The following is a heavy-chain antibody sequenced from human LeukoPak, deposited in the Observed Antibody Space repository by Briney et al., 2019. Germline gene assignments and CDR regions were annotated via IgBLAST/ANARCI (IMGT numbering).Heavy chain of an antibody. CDR3: TRDHGMDV. Sequence: GGSLRLSCAASGFTFSSYWMHWVRQVPRKGLVWVSRVKSDGSSTTYADSVKGRFTISRDNAKNTLYLQMNSLRAEDTAVYYCTRDHGMDVWGHGTTVTVSS. CDR2: VKSDGSST. J-gene: IGHJ6*02. CDR1: GFTFSSYW. V-gene: IGHV3-74*01.